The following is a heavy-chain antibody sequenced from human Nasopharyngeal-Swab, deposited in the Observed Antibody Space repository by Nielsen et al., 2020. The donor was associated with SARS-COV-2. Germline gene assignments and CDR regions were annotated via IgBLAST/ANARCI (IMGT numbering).Heavy chain of an antibody. V-gene: IGHV3-74*01. J-gene: IGHJ4*02. CDR3: ARGPMGGYCSGGSCYSCDY. CDR2: LNSDGSSP. CDR1: GFTFSSFW. D-gene: IGHD2-15*01. Sequence: ESLKISCTASGFTFSSFWMHWVRQAPGKGLVWVSRLNSDGSSPSYADSVQGRFTISRDNAKNSLYLQMNSLRAEDTAVYYCARGPMGGYCSGGSCYSCDYWGQGTLVTVSS.